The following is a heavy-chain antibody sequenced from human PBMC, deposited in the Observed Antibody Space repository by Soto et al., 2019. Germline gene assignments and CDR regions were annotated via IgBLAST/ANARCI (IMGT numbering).Heavy chain of an antibody. V-gene: IGHV3-23*01. CDR1: GFTFSSYA. Sequence: EVQLLESGGGLVQPGGSLRLSCAASGFTFSSYAMSWVRQAPGKGLEWVSAISGSGGSTYYADSVKGRFTISRDNSKNTLYLQMNRLRAEDTAVYYCAKDGYNWNEVHYCSGMDVWGQGTTVTVSS. J-gene: IGHJ6*02. D-gene: IGHD1-1*01. CDR3: AKDGYNWNEVHYCSGMDV. CDR2: ISGSGGST.